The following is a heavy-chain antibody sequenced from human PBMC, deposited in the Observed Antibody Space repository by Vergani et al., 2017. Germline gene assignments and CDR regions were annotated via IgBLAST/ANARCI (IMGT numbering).Heavy chain of an antibody. V-gene: IGHV1-3*01. Sequence: QVQLVQSGAEVKKPGASVKVSCKASGYTFTCYAMHWVRQAPGQRLEWMGWINAGNGNTKYSQKFQGRVTITRDTSASTAYMELSSLRSEDTAVYYCARDAVGSGTYYCYYMDVWGKGTTVTVSS. CDR2: INAGNGNT. D-gene: IGHD3-10*01. J-gene: IGHJ6*03. CDR1: GYTFTCYA. CDR3: ARDAVGSGTYYCYYMDV.